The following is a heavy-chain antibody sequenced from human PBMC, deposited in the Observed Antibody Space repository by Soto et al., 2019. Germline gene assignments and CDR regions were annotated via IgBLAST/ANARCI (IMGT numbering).Heavy chain of an antibody. V-gene: IGHV3-53*01. CDR2: IYSGGST. CDR1: GFSVTANY. Sequence: EVQVVESGGGLIQPGGSLRLSCEVSGFSVTANYMSWVRQAPEKGLEWVSVIYSGGSTYYVDSVKGRFSISRDISKNTLYLQMNSLRAEDTAVYYCHGYGYWGQVTLVTVSS. J-gene: IGHJ4*02. CDR3: HGYGY. D-gene: IGHD5-12*01.